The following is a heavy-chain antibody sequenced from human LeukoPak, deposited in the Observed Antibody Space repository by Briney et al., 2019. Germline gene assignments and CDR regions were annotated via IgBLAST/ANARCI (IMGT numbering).Heavy chain of an antibody. D-gene: IGHD6-6*01. J-gene: IGHJ4*02. V-gene: IGHV4-39*01. CDR2: IYYSGST. CDR3: ARRAARPERYFDY. CDR1: GSSISCSSYY. Sequence: PSETLSLTCTVSGSSISCSSYYWGWIRQPPGKGLEWIGSIYYSGSTYYNPSLKSRVTISVDTSKNQFSLKLSSVTAADTAVYYCARRAARPERYFDYWGQGTLVTVSS.